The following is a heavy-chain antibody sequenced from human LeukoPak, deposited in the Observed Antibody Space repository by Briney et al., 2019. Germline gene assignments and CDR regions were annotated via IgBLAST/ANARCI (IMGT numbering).Heavy chain of an antibody. CDR1: GYSFTSYW. CDR3: ARPGQLGEYTPYHFDY. D-gene: IGHD3-16*01. Sequence: GESLKISCKGSGYSFTSYWIGWVRQMPGKGLEWMGIIYPGDSDIRYSPSFQGQVTISADKSISTAYLQWSSLRASDTAMYYCARPGQLGEYTPYHFDYWGQGILVTVSS. J-gene: IGHJ4*02. V-gene: IGHV5-51*01. CDR2: IYPGDSDI.